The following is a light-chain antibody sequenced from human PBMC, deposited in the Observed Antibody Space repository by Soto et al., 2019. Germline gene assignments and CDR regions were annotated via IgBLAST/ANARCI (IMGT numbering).Light chain of an antibody. J-gene: IGLJ2*01. V-gene: IGLV2-14*03. CDR3: SSFTNNNTPNVV. Sequence: QSALTQPASVSGSPGQSITISCTGTDSYVGGYHYVSWYQHHPGKAPKLMIYGVYNRPSGVSNRFSGSKSGNTASLTISGLQDEHEADYYCSSFTNNNTPNVVFVGGTKLTV. CDR1: DSYVGGYHY. CDR2: GVY.